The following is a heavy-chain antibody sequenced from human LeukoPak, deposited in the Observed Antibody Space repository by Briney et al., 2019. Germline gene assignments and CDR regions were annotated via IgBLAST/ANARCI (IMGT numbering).Heavy chain of an antibody. CDR3: ATTARSGGAFDI. CDR2: FDPEDGET. Sequence: ASVKVSCKVSGYTLTELSMHWVRQAPGKGLEWMGGFDPEDGETIYAQKFQGRVTMTEDTSTDTAYMELSSLRSEDTAVYYCATTARSGGAFDIWGQGTMVTVSS. D-gene: IGHD3-10*01. J-gene: IGHJ3*02. CDR1: GYTLTELS. V-gene: IGHV1-24*01.